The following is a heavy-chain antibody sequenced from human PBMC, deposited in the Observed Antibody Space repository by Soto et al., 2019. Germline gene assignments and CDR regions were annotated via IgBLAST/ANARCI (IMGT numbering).Heavy chain of an antibody. CDR2: IYHSGNT. CDR3: RRLDHRFLDWLFPDS. V-gene: IGHV4-31*03. J-gene: IGHJ4*02. D-gene: IGHD3-3*01. CDR1: GGSISSGRYY. Sequence: PSETLSLTCTVSGGSISSGRYYWNWIRQHPGKGLEWIGYIYHSGNTYYNPSLKSRSSISLHTSNNQFSLKFHSVSVADTAVSYSRRLDHRFLDWLFPDSWGQGTLVTVSS.